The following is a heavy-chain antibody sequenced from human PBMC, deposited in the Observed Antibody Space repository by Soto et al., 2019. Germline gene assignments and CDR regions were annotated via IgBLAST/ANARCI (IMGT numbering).Heavy chain of an antibody. Sequence: AGGALRPSSAASGFTLRSYSINWGRQAKGKGLEWVSSISSSSSYIYYADSVKGRFTISRDNAKNSLYLQMNSLRVEDKAVYYCARDGYNSPVGYWGQGTLVTVSS. D-gene: IGHD5-12*01. CDR1: GFTLRSYS. CDR3: ARDGYNSPVGY. V-gene: IGHV3-21*01. J-gene: IGHJ4*02. CDR2: ISSSSSYI.